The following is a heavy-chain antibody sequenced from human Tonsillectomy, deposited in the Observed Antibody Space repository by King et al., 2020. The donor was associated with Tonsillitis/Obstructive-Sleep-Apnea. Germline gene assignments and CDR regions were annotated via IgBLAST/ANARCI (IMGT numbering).Heavy chain of an antibody. CDR2: IWSDGGNK. D-gene: IGHD2-21*01. CDR1: GFSFSNYD. J-gene: IGHJ3*02. V-gene: IGHV3-33*01. Sequence: VQLVESGGGVVQPGRSLRLSCAASGFSFSNYDMHWVRQAPGKGLEWVSVIWSDGGNKYYADSVKGRFTFSRDNSKNTLYLQVNSLRAEDTAVYFCARDIGGDYYPAFVFDIWGQGTMVTVSS. CDR3: ARDIGGDYYPAFVFDI.